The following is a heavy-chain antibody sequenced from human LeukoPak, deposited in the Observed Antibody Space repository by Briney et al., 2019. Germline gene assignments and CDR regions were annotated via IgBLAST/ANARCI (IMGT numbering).Heavy chain of an antibody. Sequence: GGSLRLSCAASGFTFRDYAMSWVRQAPGKGLEWISAISGNGGSTYYADSEKGRFTISRDNSKNTLHLQLNSLRDEDTAMYYCAMRPADCSSSSCPTINRYYYGMDVWGQGTTVIVSS. CDR1: GFTFRDYA. V-gene: IGHV3-23*01. J-gene: IGHJ6*02. D-gene: IGHD2-15*01. CDR3: AMRPADCSSSSCPTINRYYYGMDV. CDR2: ISGNGGST.